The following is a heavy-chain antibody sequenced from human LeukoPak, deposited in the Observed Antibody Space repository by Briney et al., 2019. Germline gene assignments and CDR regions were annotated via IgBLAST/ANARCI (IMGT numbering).Heavy chain of an antibody. CDR2: INPNSGGT. CDR1: GYTFTNSY. D-gene: IGHD3-22*01. J-gene: IGHJ4*02. CDR3: ASGGTMIVVVTLDY. Sequence: ASVKVSCKASGYTFTNSYIHWVRQAPGQGLEWMGWINPNSGGTNYAQKFQGRVTMTRDTSISTAYMELSRLRSDDTAVYYCASGGTMIVVVTLDYWGQGTLVTVSS. V-gene: IGHV1-2*02.